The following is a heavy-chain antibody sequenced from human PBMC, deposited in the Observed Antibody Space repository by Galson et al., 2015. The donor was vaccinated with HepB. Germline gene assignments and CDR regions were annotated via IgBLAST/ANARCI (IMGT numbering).Heavy chain of an antibody. J-gene: IGHJ4*02. D-gene: IGHD5-12*01. Sequence: CKASGYTFTSYGISWVRQAPGQGLEWMGWISAYNGNTNYAQKLQGRVTMSTDTSTSTAYMELRSLRSDDTAVYYCASDPPGFPAVPGYWGQGTLVTVSS. CDR3: ASDPPGFPAVPGY. V-gene: IGHV1-18*01. CDR1: GYTFTSYG. CDR2: ISAYNGNT.